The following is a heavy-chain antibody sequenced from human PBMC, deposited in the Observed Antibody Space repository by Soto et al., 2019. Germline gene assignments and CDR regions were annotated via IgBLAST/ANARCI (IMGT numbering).Heavy chain of an antibody. J-gene: IGHJ4*02. Sequence: GGSLRLSCAASGFTFSSYAMSWVRQAPGKGLEWVSAISGSGGSTYYADSVKGRFTISRDNSKNTLYLQMNSLRAEDTAVYYCAKDSXRGLGIFTAPPLYYFDYWGQGTLVTVSS. CDR1: GFTFSSYA. V-gene: IGHV3-23*01. CDR3: AKDSXRGLGIFTAPPLYYFDY. D-gene: IGHD5-18*01. CDR2: ISGSGGST.